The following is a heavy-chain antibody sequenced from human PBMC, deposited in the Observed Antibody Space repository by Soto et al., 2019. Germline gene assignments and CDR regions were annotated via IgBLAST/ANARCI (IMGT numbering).Heavy chain of an antibody. CDR1: GGSFSGYY. Sequence: PSEILSLTCAVYGGSFSGYYWSWIRQPPGKGLEWIGEINHSGSTNYNPSLKSRVTISVDTSKNQFSLKLSSVTAADTAVYYCARAPRITGTRHPYYFDYWGQGTLVTVSS. J-gene: IGHJ4*02. CDR2: INHSGST. D-gene: IGHD1-7*01. CDR3: ARAPRITGTRHPYYFDY. V-gene: IGHV4-34*01.